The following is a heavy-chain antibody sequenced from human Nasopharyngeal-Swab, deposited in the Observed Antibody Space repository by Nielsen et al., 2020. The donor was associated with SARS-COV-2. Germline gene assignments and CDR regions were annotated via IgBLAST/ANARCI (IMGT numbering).Heavy chain of an antibody. J-gene: IGHJ4*02. Sequence: GRSRRLSWAASGFTFSGNAMGWVGQAPGKGLEWISAIGGSGGSTYYADSVKGLFTLSSDNSKNTLYLQMNSLRAEDTAVYSFAKVLFIAVAGPIDYWGQGTLVTVSS. CDR3: AKVLFIAVAGPIDY. D-gene: IGHD6-19*01. V-gene: IGHV3-23*01. CDR1: GFTFSGNA. CDR2: IGGSGGST.